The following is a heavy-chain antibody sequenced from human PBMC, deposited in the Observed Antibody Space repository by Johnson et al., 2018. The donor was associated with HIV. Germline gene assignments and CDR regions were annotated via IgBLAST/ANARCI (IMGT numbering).Heavy chain of an antibody. Sequence: VQLVESGGGLVKPGGSLRLSCAASGFTFDDYGMNWVRQAPGKGLEWVSGINWNGDSTGYADSVKGRFTISRDNSKNTLYLQMNSLRAEDTAVYYCALSHAFDIWGQGTMVTVSS. CDR3: ALSHAFDI. J-gene: IGHJ3*02. D-gene: IGHD3-16*02. CDR1: GFTFDDYG. V-gene: IGHV3-20*04. CDR2: INWNGDST.